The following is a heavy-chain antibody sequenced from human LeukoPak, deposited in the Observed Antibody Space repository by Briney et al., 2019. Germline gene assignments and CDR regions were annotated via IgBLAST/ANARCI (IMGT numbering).Heavy chain of an antibody. Sequence: PSVTLSLTCAVYGGSFSNYYWSWIRQPPGKGLEWIGEINHSGSTNYNPSLKSRVTISVDTSKNQFSLKLSSVTAADTAVYYCASKYYYDSSGYLDYWGQGTLVTVSS. CDR3: ASKYYYDSSGYLDY. CDR1: GGSFSNYY. CDR2: INHSGST. V-gene: IGHV4-34*01. J-gene: IGHJ4*02. D-gene: IGHD3-22*01.